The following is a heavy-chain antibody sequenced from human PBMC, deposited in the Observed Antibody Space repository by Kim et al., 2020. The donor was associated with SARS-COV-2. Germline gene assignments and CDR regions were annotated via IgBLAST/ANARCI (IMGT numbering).Heavy chain of an antibody. CDR2: INTNTGNQ. Sequence: ASVKVSCKASGYTFTSYAMNWVRQAPAQGLEWMGWINTNTGNQTYAHGFTGRFVFSFDTSVSTADLQISSLKAEDTAVYYCARDRYPYGQGWFDPWGQGPLVTVSS. J-gene: IGHJ5*02. D-gene: IGHD2-2*02. CDR1: GYTFTSYA. CDR3: ARDRYPYGQGWFDP. V-gene: IGHV7-4-1*02.